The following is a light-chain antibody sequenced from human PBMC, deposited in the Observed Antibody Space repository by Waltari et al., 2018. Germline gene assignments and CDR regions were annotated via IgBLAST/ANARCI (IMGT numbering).Light chain of an antibody. CDR1: QSVGSSV. Sequence: IVLTQSPGTLSLSPGERATISCRASQSVGSSVLAWYRQKPGQAPSLLIDVTSSRVTDIPDRLSGSGSWTDFTLVNSTLEPEDSAVYYCHQYSRAPPWTFGQGTKVEIK. V-gene: IGKV3-20*01. CDR3: HQYSRAPPWT. CDR2: VTS. J-gene: IGKJ1*01.